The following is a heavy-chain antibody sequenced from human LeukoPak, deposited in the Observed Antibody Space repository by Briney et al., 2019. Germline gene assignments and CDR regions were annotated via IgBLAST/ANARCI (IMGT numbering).Heavy chain of an antibody. J-gene: IGHJ4*02. CDR3: ARAKGDY. CDR2: IYSSGRT. CDR1: GGSISSYY. Sequence: SETLSLTCTVSGGSISSYYWSWIRQPPGKGLEWIAYIYSSGRTNYNPSLKSRVSISVDTSKNQFSLKLSSVTAADTAVYYCARAKGDYWGQGTLVTVSS. V-gene: IGHV4-59*01.